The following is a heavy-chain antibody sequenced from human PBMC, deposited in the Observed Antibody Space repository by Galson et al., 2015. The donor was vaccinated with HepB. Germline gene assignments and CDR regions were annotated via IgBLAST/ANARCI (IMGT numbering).Heavy chain of an antibody. Sequence: SLRLSCAASGFTFGDYAMSWFRQAPGKGLEWVGFIRSKAYGGTTEYAASVKGRFTISRDDSKSIAYLQMNSLKTEDTAVYYCTRDQKGGYSYGYVVGSIDYWGQGTLVTVSS. CDR3: TRDQKGGYSYGYVVGSIDY. V-gene: IGHV3-49*03. D-gene: IGHD5-18*01. CDR1: GFTFGDYA. CDR2: IRSKAYGGTT. J-gene: IGHJ4*02.